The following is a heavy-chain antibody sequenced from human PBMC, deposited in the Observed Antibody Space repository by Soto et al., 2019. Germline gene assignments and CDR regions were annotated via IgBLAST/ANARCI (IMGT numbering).Heavy chain of an antibody. CDR2: ITPMFGTA. CDR1: GGTFSRYA. D-gene: IGHD6-19*01. CDR3: AQTLGLAEAGPGRFDL. J-gene: IGHJ2*01. V-gene: IGHV1-69*12. Sequence: QVQLVQSGAEVKKYGSSVKVSCKASGGTFSRYAISWVRQAPGQGLEWMGGITPMFGTANYAQKFQGRVTPLFGTADHARQVQGRVTLTADEATSTADMELSSLRSDATAVDYCAQTLGLAEAGPGRFDLWGRGTLVTVSS.